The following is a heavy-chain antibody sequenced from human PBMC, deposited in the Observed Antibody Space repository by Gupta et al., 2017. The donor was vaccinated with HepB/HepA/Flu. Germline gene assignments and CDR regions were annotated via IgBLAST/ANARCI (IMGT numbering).Heavy chain of an antibody. D-gene: IGHD6-19*01. V-gene: IGHV3-23*01. Sequence: FNNYAINWVRQAPGKGLEWVSGISGRGTNTYYADSVKGRFTFSRDDSKNTLFLQMSSLRVEDTATYYCTTNTSAYAAFDYWGQGTVVTVSS. J-gene: IGHJ4*02. CDR2: ISGRGTNT. CDR1: FNNYA. CDR3: TTNTSAYAAFDY.